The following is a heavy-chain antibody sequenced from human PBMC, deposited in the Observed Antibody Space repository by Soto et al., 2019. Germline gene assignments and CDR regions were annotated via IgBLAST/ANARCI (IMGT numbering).Heavy chain of an antibody. CDR2: INPSGGST. V-gene: IGHV1-46*01. CDR3: ARERITIFGVVAGPDY. Sequence: ASVKVSCKASGYTFTSYYMHWVRQAPGQGLEWMGIINPSGGSTSYAQKFQGRVTMTRDTSTSTVYMGLSSLRSEDTAVYYCARERITIFGVVAGPDYWGQGTLVTVA. D-gene: IGHD3-3*01. CDR1: GYTFTSYY. J-gene: IGHJ4*02.